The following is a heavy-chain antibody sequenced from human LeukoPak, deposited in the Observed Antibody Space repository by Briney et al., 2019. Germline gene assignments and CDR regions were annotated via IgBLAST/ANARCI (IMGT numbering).Heavy chain of an antibody. D-gene: IGHD4-11*01. CDR3: ASYSIPRSYV. V-gene: IGHV3-21*06. Sequence: PGGSLRLSCAACGFTFSTYGMSWVRQATGKGRGWVSSTTTTSTNKYYADSVKGRFTISRDNAKNSLYLQMNSLRVEDAAVYYCASYSIPRSYVWGQGTPVTVSS. J-gene: IGHJ6*02. CDR1: GFTFSTYG. CDR2: TTTTSTNK.